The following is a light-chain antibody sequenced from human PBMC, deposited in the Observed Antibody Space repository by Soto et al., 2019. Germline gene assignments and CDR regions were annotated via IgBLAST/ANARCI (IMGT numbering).Light chain of an antibody. CDR1: SSDVGGYNY. Sequence: QPALTQPPSASGSPGQSVAISCTGTSSDVGGYNYVSWYQQHPDKAPKLMIYEVNKRPSGVPDRFSGSKSGNTASLTVSGLQAEDEADYYCSSYAGSSNVFGTGTKLTVL. J-gene: IGLJ1*01. V-gene: IGLV2-8*01. CDR2: EVN. CDR3: SSYAGSSNV.